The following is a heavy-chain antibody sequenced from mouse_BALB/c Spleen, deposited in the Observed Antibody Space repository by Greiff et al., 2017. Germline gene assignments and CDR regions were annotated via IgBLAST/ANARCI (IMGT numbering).Heavy chain of an antibody. J-gene: IGHJ3*01. CDR2: ISYDGSN. D-gene: IGHD2-4*01. Sequence: EVQLVESGPGLVKPSQSLSLTCSVTGYSITSGYYWNWIRQFPGNKLEWMGYISYDGSNNYNPSLKNRISITRDTSKNQFFLKLNSVTTEDTATYYCARPYDYDVWFAYWGQGTLVTVSA. V-gene: IGHV3-6*02. CDR3: ARPYDYDVWFAY. CDR1: GYSITSGYY.